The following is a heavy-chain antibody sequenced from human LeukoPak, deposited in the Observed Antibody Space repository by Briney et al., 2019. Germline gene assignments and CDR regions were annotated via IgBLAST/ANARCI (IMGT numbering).Heavy chain of an antibody. Sequence: ASVKVSCKVSGYTLTELSMHWVRQAPGKGLEWMGGFDPEDGETIYAQKFQGRVTMTEDTSTDTAYMELSSLRSEDTAVYYCARGAVLMVYASFNYYYYMDVWGKGTTVTVSS. CDR3: ARGAVLMVYASFNYYYYMDV. V-gene: IGHV1-24*01. J-gene: IGHJ6*03. CDR2: FDPEDGET. D-gene: IGHD2-8*01. CDR1: GYTLTELS.